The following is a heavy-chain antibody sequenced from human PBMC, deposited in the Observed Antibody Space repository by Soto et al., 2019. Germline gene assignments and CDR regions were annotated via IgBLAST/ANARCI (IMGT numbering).Heavy chain of an antibody. CDR3: ARTLYGDNVDY. CDR1: GYTFTSYV. Sequence: QVQLVQSGAEVKKPGASVKVSCKASGYTFTSYVINWVRQATEQGLEWMGWMNPNSGNTGYAQKLHGSVTMTRNTSISTAYMELSSLRSEDTAVYYCARTLYGDNVDYWGQVTLVTVSS. D-gene: IGHD4-17*01. J-gene: IGHJ4*02. CDR2: MNPNSGNT. V-gene: IGHV1-8*01.